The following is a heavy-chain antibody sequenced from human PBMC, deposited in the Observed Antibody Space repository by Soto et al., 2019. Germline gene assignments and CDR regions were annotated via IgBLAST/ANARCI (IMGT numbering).Heavy chain of an antibody. V-gene: IGHV4-31*03. D-gene: IGHD3-10*01. Sequence: PSETLSLTCTVSGGCISSGGYYWSWIRQHPGKGLEWIGYIYYSGSTYYNPSLKSRVTISVDTSKNQFSLKLSSVTAADTAVYYCARVFGFGGMDVWGQGTTVTVSS. J-gene: IGHJ6*02. CDR1: GGCISSGGYY. CDR3: ARVFGFGGMDV. CDR2: IYYSGST.